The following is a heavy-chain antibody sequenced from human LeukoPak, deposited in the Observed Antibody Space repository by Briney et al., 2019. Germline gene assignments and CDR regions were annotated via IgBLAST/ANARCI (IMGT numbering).Heavy chain of an antibody. D-gene: IGHD1-26*01. Sequence: GGSLRLSCAASGFAFNNYAMTWVRQAPGKGLEGVSNINDNGGQRHYADSVKGRFTISRDNSKNTLFLQMDSLRAEDTAVYYCAKTQWKVGATDYFDYWGQGILVTVSS. CDR3: AKTQWKVGATDYFDY. CDR1: GFAFNNYA. V-gene: IGHV3-23*01. CDR2: INDNGGQR. J-gene: IGHJ4*02.